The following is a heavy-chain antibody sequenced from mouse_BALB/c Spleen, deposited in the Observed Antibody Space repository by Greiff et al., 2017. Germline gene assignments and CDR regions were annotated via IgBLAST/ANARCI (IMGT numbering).Heavy chain of an antibody. D-gene: IGHD2-12*01. CDR1: GYSITSGYY. J-gene: IGHJ3*01. CDR3: ARVPTTFAY. V-gene: IGHV3-6*02. CDR2: ISYDGSN. Sequence: VQLKESGPGLVKPSQSLSLTCSVTGYSITSGYYWNWIRQFPGNKLEWMGYISYDGSNNYNPSLKNRISITRDTSKNQFFLKLNSVTTEDTATYYCARVPTTFAYWGQGTLVTVSA.